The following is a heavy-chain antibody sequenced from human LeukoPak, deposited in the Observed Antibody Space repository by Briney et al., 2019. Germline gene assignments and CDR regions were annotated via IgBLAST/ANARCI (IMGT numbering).Heavy chain of an antibody. V-gene: IGHV4-38-2*01. D-gene: IGHD5-12*01. CDR3: ASTTGEYSGYDFDY. CDR2: IYYSGST. J-gene: IGHJ4*02. CDR1: GYSISSGYY. Sequence: PSETLSLTCAVSGYSISSGYYWGWIRQPPGKGLEWIGSIYYSGSTYYNPSLKSRVTISVDTSKNQFSLKLSSVTAADTAVYYCASTTGEYSGYDFDYWGQGTLVTVSS.